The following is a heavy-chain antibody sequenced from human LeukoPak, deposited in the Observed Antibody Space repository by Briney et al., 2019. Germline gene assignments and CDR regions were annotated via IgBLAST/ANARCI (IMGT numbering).Heavy chain of an antibody. J-gene: IGHJ5*02. V-gene: IGHV1-8*01. Sequence: ASVKVSYKASGYTFTSYDINWVRQATGQGLEWMGWMNPNSGNTGYAQKFQGRVTMTRNTSISTAYMELSSLRSEDTAVYYCARGGGYCSGGSCYTFDPWGQGTLVTVSS. D-gene: IGHD2-15*01. CDR2: MNPNSGNT. CDR3: ARGGGYCSGGSCYTFDP. CDR1: GYTFTSYD.